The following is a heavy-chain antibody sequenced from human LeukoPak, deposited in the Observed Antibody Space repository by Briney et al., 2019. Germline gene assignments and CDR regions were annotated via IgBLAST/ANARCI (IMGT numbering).Heavy chain of an antibody. CDR1: GGSISSGDYY. CDR3: ARLDTIFGVAKGFDY. J-gene: IGHJ4*02. CDR2: IYYRGDT. Sequence: SETLSLTCTVSGGSISSGDYYWSWIRQSPGKGLEWIGYIYYRGDTYYKPSLKSRVTISVDTSKNQFSLKLSSVTAADTAVYYCARLDTIFGVAKGFDYWGQGTLVTVSS. D-gene: IGHD3-3*01. V-gene: IGHV4-30-4*02.